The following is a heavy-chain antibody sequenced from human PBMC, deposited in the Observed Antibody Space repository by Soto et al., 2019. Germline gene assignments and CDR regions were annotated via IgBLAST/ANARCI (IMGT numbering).Heavy chain of an antibody. J-gene: IGHJ3*01. V-gene: IGHV4-59*01. D-gene: IGHD3-10*01. CDR3: AKWRLGTYYRRLDDVFDF. CDR2: VLYSGNT. Sequence: GKGLEWIGYVLYSGNTKYNPSLKSRVTISVDTSKNQFSLRLSSVTAADTAVYFCAKWRLGTYYRRLDDVFDFWGQGTMVTVS.